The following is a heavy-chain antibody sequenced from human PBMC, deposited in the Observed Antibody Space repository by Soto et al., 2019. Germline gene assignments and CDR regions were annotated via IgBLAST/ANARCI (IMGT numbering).Heavy chain of an antibody. CDR3: ARSPRGVRITHYYGMDV. CDR2: IIPIFGTA. D-gene: IGHD3-10*01. J-gene: IGHJ6*02. Sequence: QVQLVQSGAEVKKPGSSVKVSCKASGGTFSSYAISWVRQAPGQGLEWMGGIIPIFGTANYAQKFQGRVTITADESTSTAYMELSSLRSEDTAVYYCARSPRGVRITHYYGMDVWGQGTTVTVSS. CDR1: GGTFSSYA. V-gene: IGHV1-69*01.